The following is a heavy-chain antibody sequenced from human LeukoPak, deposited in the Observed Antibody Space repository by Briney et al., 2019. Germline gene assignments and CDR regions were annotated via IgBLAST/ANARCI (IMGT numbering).Heavy chain of an antibody. J-gene: IGHJ2*01. CDR2: IYTSGST. V-gene: IGHV4-59*10. Sequence: SETLSLTCAVHGGSFSGYYWSWIRQPPGKGLEWIGRIYTSGSTNYNPSLKSRVTISVDTSKNQFSLKLSSVTAADTAVYYCARSNYYDSSGYYLKNYWYFDLWGRGTLVTVSS. CDR3: ARSNYYDSSGYYLKNYWYFDL. CDR1: GGSFSGYY. D-gene: IGHD3-22*01.